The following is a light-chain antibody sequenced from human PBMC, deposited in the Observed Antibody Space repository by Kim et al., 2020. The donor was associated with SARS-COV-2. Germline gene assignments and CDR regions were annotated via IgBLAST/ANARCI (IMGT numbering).Light chain of an antibody. CDR1: SSNVGAGYD. J-gene: IGLJ3*02. CDR2: DNN. Sequence: QSVLTQPPSVSGAPGQRVTISCTGTSSNVGAGYDVHWYQQLPGTAPKLLIYDNNNRPSGVPDRFSGSKSGTSASLAITGLQAEDEADYYCQSYDSTLSVWVFGGGTQLTVL. V-gene: IGLV1-40*01. CDR3: QSYDSTLSVWV.